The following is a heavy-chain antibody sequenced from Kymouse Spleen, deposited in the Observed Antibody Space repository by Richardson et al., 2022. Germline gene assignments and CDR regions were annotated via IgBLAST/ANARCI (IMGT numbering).Heavy chain of an antibody. CDR1: GGSFSGYY. CDR2: INHSGST. CDR3: ARGITGTTFDAFDI. J-gene: IGHJ3*02. V-gene: IGHV4-34*01. Sequence: QVQLQQWGAGLLKPSETLSLTCAVYGGSFSGYYWSWIRQPPGKGLEWIGEINHSGSTNYNPSLKSRVTISVDTSKNQFSLKLSSVTAADTAVYYCARGITGTTFDAFDIWGQGTMVTVSS. D-gene: IGHD1-7*01.